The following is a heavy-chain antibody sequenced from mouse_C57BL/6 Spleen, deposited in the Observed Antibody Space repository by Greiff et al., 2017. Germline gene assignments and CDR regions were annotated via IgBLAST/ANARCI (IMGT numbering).Heavy chain of an antibody. CDR2: IYPGNSDT. V-gene: IGHV1-5*01. J-gene: IGHJ2*01. D-gene: IGHD2-12*01. CDR1: GYTFTSYW. Sequence: VQLQQSGTVLARPGASVKMSCKTSGYTFTSYWMHWVKQRPGQGLEWIGAIYPGNSDTSYNQKFKGKAKLTAVTSASTAYMGLSSLTNEDSAVYYCTRAGASIEYFDYWGQGTTLTVSS. CDR3: TRAGASIEYFDY.